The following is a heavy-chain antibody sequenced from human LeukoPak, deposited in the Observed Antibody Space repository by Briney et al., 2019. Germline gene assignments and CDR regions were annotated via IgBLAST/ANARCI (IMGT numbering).Heavy chain of an antibody. D-gene: IGHD2-15*01. CDR3: ARDDWSGGSCFGY. Sequence: SVKVSCKASGGTFSSYAISWVRQAPGQGLEWMGGIIPIFGTANYAQKFQGRVTITTDESTSTAYMELSSLRSEDTAVYYCARDDWSGGSCFGYWAQGTLVTVSS. J-gene: IGHJ4*02. CDR1: GGTFSSYA. CDR2: IIPIFGTA. V-gene: IGHV1-69*05.